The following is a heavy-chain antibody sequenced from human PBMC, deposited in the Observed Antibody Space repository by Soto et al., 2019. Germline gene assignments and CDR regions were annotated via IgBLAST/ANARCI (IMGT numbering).Heavy chain of an antibody. Sequence: QVQLVQSGAEEKQPGASVRVSCKTSGYDFSSYAMHWVRQAPEQRLEWMGWINIGSGRTEYSQNLQDRITITRDTSASTVYMDLSSLKSEDTSVYFCVRDGGDCGYRLTYYYYMGLDVWGQGTTVIVSS. CDR1: GYDFSSYA. CDR3: VRDGGDCGYRLTYYYYMGLDV. J-gene: IGHJ6*02. D-gene: IGHD2-21*02. V-gene: IGHV1-3*05. CDR2: INIGSGRT.